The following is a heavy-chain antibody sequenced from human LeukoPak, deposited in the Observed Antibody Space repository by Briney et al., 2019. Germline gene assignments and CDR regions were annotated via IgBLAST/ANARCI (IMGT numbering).Heavy chain of an antibody. J-gene: IGHJ3*02. D-gene: IGHD3-9*01. V-gene: IGHV3-48*03. CDR1: GFTFSSYE. Sequence: GGSLRLSCAASGFTFSSYEMNWVRQAPGKGLEWVSYISSSGSTIYYADSVKGRFTISRDNAKNSLYLQMNSLRAEDTAVYYCARGPYYDILTGYFSDAFDIWGQGTMVTVSS. CDR3: ARGPYYDILTGYFSDAFDI. CDR2: ISSSGSTI.